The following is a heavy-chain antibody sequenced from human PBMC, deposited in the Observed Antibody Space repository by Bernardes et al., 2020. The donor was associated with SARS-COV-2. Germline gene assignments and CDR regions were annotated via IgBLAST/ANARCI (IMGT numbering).Heavy chain of an antibody. CDR1: GFTFSDYY. V-gene: IGHV3-11*01. CDR2: ISSSGSTI. CDR3: AREPSSYLWPQDDAFDI. J-gene: IGHJ3*02. D-gene: IGHD3-10*01. Sequence: GGSLRLSCAASGFTFSDYYMSWIRQAPGKGLEWVSYISSSGSTIYYADSVKGRFTISRDNAKNSLYLQMNSLRAEDTAVYYCAREPSSYLWPQDDAFDIWGQGTMVTVSS.